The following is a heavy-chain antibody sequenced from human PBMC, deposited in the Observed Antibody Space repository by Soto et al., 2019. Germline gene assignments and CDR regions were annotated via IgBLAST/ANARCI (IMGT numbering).Heavy chain of an antibody. V-gene: IGHV1-8*01. CDR1: GYTFTSYD. Sequence: ASVKVSCKASGYTFTSYDINWVRQATGQGLEWMGWMNPNSGNTGYAQKFQGRVTMTRNTSISTAYMELSSLRSEDTAVYYCARGGREQQLAPYWGQGTLVTVSS. CDR2: MNPNSGNT. D-gene: IGHD6-13*01. CDR3: ARGGREQQLAPY. J-gene: IGHJ4*02.